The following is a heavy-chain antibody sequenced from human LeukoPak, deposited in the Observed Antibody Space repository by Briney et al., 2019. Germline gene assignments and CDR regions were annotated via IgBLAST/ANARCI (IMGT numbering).Heavy chain of an antibody. CDR2: IIPIFGTA. J-gene: IGHJ6*03. V-gene: IGHV1-69*05. CDR1: GGTLSSYA. CDR3: AREGSSSSYYYYYMDV. D-gene: IGHD6-6*01. Sequence: GASVKVSCKASGGTLSSYAISWVRQAPGQGLEWMGRIIPIFGTANYAQKFQGRVTITTDESTSTAYMELSSLRSEDTAVYYCAREGSSSSYYYYYMDVWGKGTTVTVPS.